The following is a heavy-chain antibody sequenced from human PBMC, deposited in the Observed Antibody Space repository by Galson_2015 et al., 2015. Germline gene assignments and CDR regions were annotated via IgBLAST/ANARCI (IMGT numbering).Heavy chain of an antibody. CDR2: IKQDGSGK. CDR3: ARVETQWLKAFDI. Sequence: SLRLSCAASGFTFSSYWMSWVRQAPGKGREWVANIKQDGSGKYYVDSVKGRFTTSRDNAKNSLYLQMNSLRAEDTAVYYCARVETQWLKAFDIWGQGTMVTVSS. CDR1: GFTFSSYW. J-gene: IGHJ3*02. D-gene: IGHD6-19*01. V-gene: IGHV3-7*01.